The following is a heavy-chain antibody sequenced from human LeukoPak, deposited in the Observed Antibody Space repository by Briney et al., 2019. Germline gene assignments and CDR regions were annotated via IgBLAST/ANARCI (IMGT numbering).Heavy chain of an antibody. J-gene: IGHJ4*02. Sequence: SETLSLTCTVSGGSISSYYWSWIRRPAGKGLEWIGRIYPTGSTNYNPSLKSRVTISVDTSKNQFSLKLSSVTAADTAVYSCARWGYYYDSSGYYYGDYFDYWGQGTLVTVSS. D-gene: IGHD3-22*01. CDR3: ARWGYYYDSSGYYYGDYFDY. CDR1: GGSISSYY. V-gene: IGHV4-4*07. CDR2: IYPTGST.